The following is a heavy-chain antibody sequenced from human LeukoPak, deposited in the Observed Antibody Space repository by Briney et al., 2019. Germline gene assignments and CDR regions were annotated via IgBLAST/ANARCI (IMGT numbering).Heavy chain of an antibody. CDR1: GDIITTYSFW. Sequence: ETLSLTCSISGDIITTYSFWWGWIPQCPGMDLEWIGSIYSSGNSYSDPSLKTCTTTTHDTYNNQYSLRLTSVTAAATAIYYCARRGIWDLQIGNWFDPWGQGILVIVSS. V-gene: IGHV4-39*01. CDR3: ARRGIWDLQIGNWFDP. D-gene: IGHD3-16*01. J-gene: IGHJ5*02. CDR2: IYSSGNS.